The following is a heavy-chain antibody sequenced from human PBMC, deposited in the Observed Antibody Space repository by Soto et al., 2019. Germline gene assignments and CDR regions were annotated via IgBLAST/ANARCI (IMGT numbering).Heavy chain of an antibody. CDR2: IYYSGST. J-gene: IGHJ4*02. CDR1: GGSISSYY. CDR3: ERHYYDFWSGNYFDY. D-gene: IGHD3-3*01. Sequence: SETLSLTCTVSGGSISSYYWSWIRQPPGKGLEWIGYIYYSGSTNYNPSLKSRVTISVDTSKNQFSLKPSSVTAADTAVYYCERHYYDFWSGNYFDYWGQGTLVTVSS. V-gene: IGHV4-59*01.